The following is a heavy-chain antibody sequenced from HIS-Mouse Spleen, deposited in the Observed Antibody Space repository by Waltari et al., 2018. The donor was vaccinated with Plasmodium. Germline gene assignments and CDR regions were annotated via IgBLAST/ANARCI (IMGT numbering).Heavy chain of an antibody. V-gene: IGHV4-34*01. Sequence: QVQLQQWGAGLLKPSEPLSLTCAVYGGSFSGSSWSWIRQPPGKGLEWMGEINHSGSTNYNPSLKSRVTISVDTSKNQFSLKLSSVTAADTAVYYCARAYYDFWSGYRFDYWGQGTLVTVSS. J-gene: IGHJ4*02. CDR3: ARAYYDFWSGYRFDY. CDR2: INHSGST. D-gene: IGHD3-3*01. CDR1: GGSFSGSS.